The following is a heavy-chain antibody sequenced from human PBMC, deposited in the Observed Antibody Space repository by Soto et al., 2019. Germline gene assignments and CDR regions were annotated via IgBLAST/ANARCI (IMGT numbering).Heavy chain of an antibody. CDR1: GGTFVRHV. Sequence: QVQLVQSGAEVKKPESSVKVSCKTSGGTFVRHVISWVRQAPGQGPEWMGKINSLSGIPNYAQKFQDRVTFTAYTDSSTAYMELSSLRSDDTAVYYCATPACAATWCSPSHNLDHWGQGTLVTVSS. CDR2: INSLSGIP. J-gene: IGHJ4*02. CDR3: ATPACAATWCSPSHNLDH. D-gene: IGHD2-2*01. V-gene: IGHV1-69*09.